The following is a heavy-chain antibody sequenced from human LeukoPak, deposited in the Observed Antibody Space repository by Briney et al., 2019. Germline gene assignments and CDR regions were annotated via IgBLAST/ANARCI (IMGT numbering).Heavy chain of an antibody. CDR3: ARAPAGYFDY. J-gene: IGHJ4*02. V-gene: IGHV4-39*07. CDR1: GVSISSIHSY. CDR2: IYHTGSI. Sequence: SETLSLTCTVSGVSISSIHSYWGWLRQTPGKGLEWIGSIYHTGSIYYNPSLSSRVTMSVDTSKNQFSLKLSSVTAADTAVYYCARAPAGYFDYWGQGTLVTVSS.